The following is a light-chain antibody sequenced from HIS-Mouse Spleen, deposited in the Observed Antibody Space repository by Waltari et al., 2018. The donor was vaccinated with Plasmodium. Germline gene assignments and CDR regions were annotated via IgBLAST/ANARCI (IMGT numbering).Light chain of an antibody. J-gene: IGKJ4*01. CDR2: DAS. CDR3: QQRSNWPLT. Sequence: IVLTQSPATLSLSPWDRATLSCRASQSVSSYLAWYQQKPGPAPRPLIDDASNRATGIPARFSGSGSGTDFTLTISSLEPEDFAVYYCQQRSNWPLTFGGGTKVEIK. V-gene: IGKV3-11*01. CDR1: QSVSSY.